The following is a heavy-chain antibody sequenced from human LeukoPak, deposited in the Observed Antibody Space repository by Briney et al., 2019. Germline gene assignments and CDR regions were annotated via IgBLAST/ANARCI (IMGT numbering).Heavy chain of an antibody. CDR1: GFTFSDYY. D-gene: IGHD3-22*01. J-gene: IGHJ6*02. CDR3: ARARVADYYDRAPTYGMDV. V-gene: IGHV3-11*01. Sequence: GGSLRLSYAASGFTFSDYYMSWIRQAPGKGLEWVSYISSSGSTIYYADSVKGRFTISRDNAKNSLYLQMNSLRAEDTAVYYCARARVADYYDRAPTYGMDVWGQGTTVTVSS. CDR2: ISSSGSTI.